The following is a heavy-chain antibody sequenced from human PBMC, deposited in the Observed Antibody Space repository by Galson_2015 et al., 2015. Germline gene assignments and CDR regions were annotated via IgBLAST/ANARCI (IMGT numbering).Heavy chain of an antibody. Sequence: SLRLSCAASGFTSSDYYMSWIRQAPGKGLEWVSYIIYSGGTKYYADSVKGRFTISRDNSKNTLYLQMNSLRAEDTAVYYCARDQSNAYYDSSGYYFASYSYSGMDVWGQGTTVTVSS. CDR2: IIYSGGTK. J-gene: IGHJ6*02. V-gene: IGHV3-11*01. CDR3: ARDQSNAYYDSSGYYFASYSYSGMDV. CDR1: GFTSSDYY. D-gene: IGHD3-22*01.